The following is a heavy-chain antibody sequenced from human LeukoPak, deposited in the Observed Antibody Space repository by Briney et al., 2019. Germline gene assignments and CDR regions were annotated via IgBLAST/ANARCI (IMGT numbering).Heavy chain of an antibody. D-gene: IGHD2-2*02. Sequence: PGGSLRLSCAASGFTFSSYAMSWVRQAPGKGLEGVSAISGSGGSTYYADSVKGRFTISRDNSKNTLYLQMNSLRAEDTAVYYCAKTRPAHCSSTSCYISPPDYWGQGTLVTVSS. CDR3: AKTRPAHCSSTSCYISPPDY. CDR1: GFTFSSYA. J-gene: IGHJ4*02. CDR2: ISGSGGST. V-gene: IGHV3-23*01.